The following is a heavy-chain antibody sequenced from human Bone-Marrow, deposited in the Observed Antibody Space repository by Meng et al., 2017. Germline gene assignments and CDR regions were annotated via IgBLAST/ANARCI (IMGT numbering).Heavy chain of an antibody. CDR3: ARDGTGGSSSFYY. D-gene: IGHD6-13*01. Sequence: QVQLQEAGPRLVKPSQTLSLTCTVSGGSINSSNWWSWVRQPPGKGLEWIGEIYHSGSTNYNPSLKSRVTISVDKSKNQFSLKLSSVTAADTAVYYCARDGTGGSSSFYYWGQGTLVTVSS. CDR1: GGSINSSNW. CDR2: IYHSGST. J-gene: IGHJ4*02. V-gene: IGHV4-4*02.